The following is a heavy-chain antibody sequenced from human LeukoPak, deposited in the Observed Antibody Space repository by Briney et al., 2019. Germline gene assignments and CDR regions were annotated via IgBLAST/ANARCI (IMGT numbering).Heavy chain of an antibody. CDR1: GGSISSSYSY. Sequence: SETLSLTCTVSGGSISSSYSYWGWIRQPPGEGLEWIGNIYYIGSTYYNPSLKSRVTISVDTSKNHFSLKLNSVTAADTAVYYCAKPSNYYGSATDAFDFWGQGTMVTVSS. CDR3: AKPSNYYGSATDAFDF. CDR2: IYYIGST. V-gene: IGHV4-39*07. J-gene: IGHJ3*01. D-gene: IGHD3-10*01.